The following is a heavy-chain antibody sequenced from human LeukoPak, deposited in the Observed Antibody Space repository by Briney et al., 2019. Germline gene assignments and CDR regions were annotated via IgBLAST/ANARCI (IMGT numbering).Heavy chain of an antibody. J-gene: IGHJ4*02. Sequence: ASVKVSCKASGYDFITHAFSWVRQAPGQGLEWMAWINPYHGRTIYSQKFKARVTLTTDTSTNTAHMELTSLTSDDTAVYFCARDRIAAGVLDFWGQGTLVTVSS. CDR1: GYDFITHA. V-gene: IGHV1-18*01. CDR3: ARDRIAAGVLDF. CDR2: INPYHGRT. D-gene: IGHD6-13*01.